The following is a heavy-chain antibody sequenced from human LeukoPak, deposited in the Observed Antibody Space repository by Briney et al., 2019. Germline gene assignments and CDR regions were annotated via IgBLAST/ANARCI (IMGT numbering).Heavy chain of an antibody. J-gene: IGHJ4*02. CDR2: IYYSGST. CDR3: ARGHYNSGCRLDY. V-gene: IGHV4-59*01. CDR1: GGSISSYY. Sequence: SETLSLTCTVSGGSISSYYWSWVRQPPGKGLEWIGYIYYSGSTKYNPSLKSRVTISVDTSKNQFSLKLSSVTAADTAVYYCARGHYNSGCRLDYWGQGTLVTVSS. D-gene: IGHD5-12*01.